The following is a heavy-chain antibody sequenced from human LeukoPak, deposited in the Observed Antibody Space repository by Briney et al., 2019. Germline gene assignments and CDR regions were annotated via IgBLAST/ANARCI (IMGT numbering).Heavy chain of an antibody. CDR1: GGSVSSGSYY. D-gene: IGHD3-22*01. V-gene: IGHV4-61*01. CDR3: ARDPSGYFNY. Sequence: SETLSLTCTVSGGSVSSGSYYWSWIRQPPGKGLEWIGYIYDSGSTNYNPSLQSRVTISLDTSKNQFSLKLSSVTAADTAVYYCARDPSGYFNYWGQGTLVTVSS. J-gene: IGHJ4*02. CDR2: IYDSGST.